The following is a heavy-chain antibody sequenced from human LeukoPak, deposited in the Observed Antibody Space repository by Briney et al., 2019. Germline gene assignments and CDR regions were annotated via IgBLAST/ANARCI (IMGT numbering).Heavy chain of an antibody. J-gene: IGHJ5*02. CDR3: VRGGPSTWS. CDR1: GFTFKLYW. CDR2: VNDDGSDT. Sequence: GGSLRLSCAASGFTFKLYWMHWVRQVPGKRPVWVSRVNDDGSDTIYADSVRGRFTISRDDAKNTVYLQMNDLRAEDTAVYYCVRGGPSTWSWGQGTLVTVSS. D-gene: IGHD2-15*01. V-gene: IGHV3-74*01.